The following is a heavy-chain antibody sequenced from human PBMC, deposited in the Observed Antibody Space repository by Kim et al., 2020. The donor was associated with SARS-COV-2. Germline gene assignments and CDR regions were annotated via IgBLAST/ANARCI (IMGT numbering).Heavy chain of an antibody. J-gene: IGHJ6*03. V-gene: IGHV3-23*01. CDR2: LSGGAGNS. Sequence: GGSLRLSCAASGFTCSSYAMSWVRQAPGKGLEWVSALSGGAGNSYSSDSVKGRFTISRDNSKNTLYLQMNSLRADDTAVYFCARHYPPIVVVPGADYYYNYYFGVWGKGPTVTVPS. CDR3: ARHYPPIVVVPGADYYYNYYFGV. D-gene: IGHD2-2*01. CDR1: GFTCSSYA.